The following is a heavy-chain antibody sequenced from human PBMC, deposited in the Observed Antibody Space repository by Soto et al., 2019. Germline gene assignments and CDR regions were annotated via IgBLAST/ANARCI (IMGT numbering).Heavy chain of an antibody. CDR3: AKLEPPLPHELDGFDI. Sequence: QVQLVESGGGVVQPGRSLRLSCAASGFSFSNYGMHWVRQAPGKGLEWVAIISLHGSDKYYADSVKGRFTISRDNSKNTLYLQMDSLRREDTAVYYCAKLEPPLPHELDGFDIWGQGTKVTVSS. D-gene: IGHD1-1*01. CDR1: GFSFSNYG. J-gene: IGHJ3*02. CDR2: ISLHGSDK. V-gene: IGHV3-30*18.